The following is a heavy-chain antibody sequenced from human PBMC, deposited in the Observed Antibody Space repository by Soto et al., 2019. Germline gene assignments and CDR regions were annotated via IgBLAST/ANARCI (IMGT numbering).Heavy chain of an antibody. J-gene: IGHJ4*02. Sequence: SLRLSCAASGFPFSSYAMHWVRQAPGKGLEWVAVISYDGSNKYYADSVKGRFTISRDNSKNTLYLQMNSLRAEDTAVYYCARAVVITSAPGFDYWGQGTLVTVSS. CDR1: GFPFSSYA. V-gene: IGHV3-30-3*01. D-gene: IGHD3-22*01. CDR3: ARAVVITSAPGFDY. CDR2: ISYDGSNK.